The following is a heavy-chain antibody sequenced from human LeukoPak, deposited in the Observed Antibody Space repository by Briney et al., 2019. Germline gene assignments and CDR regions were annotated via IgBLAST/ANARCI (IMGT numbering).Heavy chain of an antibody. V-gene: IGHV3-48*02. Sequence: QPGRSLRLSCAASGFTFSSNSMNWVRQAPGKGLEWLSYISSSSSTIHYADSVKGRFTISRDNAKNSLYLQMSSLRDEDTAVYYCARDGVGAAVDYWGQGTLVAVSS. CDR2: ISSSSSTI. CDR3: ARDGVGAAVDY. J-gene: IGHJ4*02. D-gene: IGHD1-26*01. CDR1: GFTFSSNS.